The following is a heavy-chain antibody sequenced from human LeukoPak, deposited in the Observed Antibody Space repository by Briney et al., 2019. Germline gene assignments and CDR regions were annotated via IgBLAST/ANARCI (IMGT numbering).Heavy chain of an antibody. CDR1: GFTFSDYY. Sequence: GGSLRLSCAASGFTFSDYYMGWVRRAPGWGLECISYISSSSNYTNYADSVKGRVTISRDNAKNSLYLQMNSLRAEDTAVYYCARDRYCSGGTCYSAAWFDPWGQGTLVTVSS. D-gene: IGHD2-15*01. CDR2: ISSSSNYT. J-gene: IGHJ5*02. V-gene: IGHV3-11*06. CDR3: ARDRYCSGGTCYSAAWFDP.